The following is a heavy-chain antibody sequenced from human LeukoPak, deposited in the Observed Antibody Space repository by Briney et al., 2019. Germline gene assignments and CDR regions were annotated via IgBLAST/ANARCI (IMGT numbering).Heavy chain of an antibody. CDR3: AKDLGSGSYGY. CDR2: ISSDGSKK. Sequence: PGGSLRLSCAASGFTFTSYAMHWVRQAPGKGLEWLAVISSDGSKKYYPDSVKGRFTISRDNSKNTLYLQMNSLRAEDTAVYYCAKDLGSGSYGYWGQGTLVTVSS. V-gene: IGHV3-30-3*01. J-gene: IGHJ4*02. CDR1: GFTFTSYA. D-gene: IGHD1-26*01.